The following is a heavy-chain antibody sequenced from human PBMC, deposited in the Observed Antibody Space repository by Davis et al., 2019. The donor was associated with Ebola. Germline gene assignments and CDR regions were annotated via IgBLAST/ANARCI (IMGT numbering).Heavy chain of an antibody. J-gene: IGHJ4*02. CDR3: AKEGLYYYDSSGYYDY. V-gene: IGHV3-48*03. Sequence: PGESLKISCAASGFTFSSYEMNWVRQAPGKGLEWVSYISSSGSTIYYADSVKGRFTISRDNAKNSLYLQMSSLRAEDTAVYYCAKEGLYYYDSSGYYDYWGQGTLVTVSS. CDR2: ISSSGSTI. D-gene: IGHD3-22*01. CDR1: GFTFSSYE.